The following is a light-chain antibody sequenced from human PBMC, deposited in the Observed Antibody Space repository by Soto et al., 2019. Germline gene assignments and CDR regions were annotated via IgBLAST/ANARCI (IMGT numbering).Light chain of an antibody. V-gene: IGLV2-14*01. CDR2: EVS. CDR1: RRYVGGSNY. CDR3: SSYTSSNTLEV. Sequence: QSALIQPASVSGSPGRSITISCTGTRRYVGGSNYVSWYQHHPHRAPKLLIYEVSYRPSGVSSRFSGSKSGNTASLTISGLQAEDDADYYCSSYTSSNTLEVFGVGTKLTVL. J-gene: IGLJ1*01.